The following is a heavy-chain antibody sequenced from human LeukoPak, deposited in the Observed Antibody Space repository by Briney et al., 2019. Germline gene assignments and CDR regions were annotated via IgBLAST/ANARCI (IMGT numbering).Heavy chain of an antibody. V-gene: IGHV4-61*02. CDR2: VYSSGNT. Sequence: PSQTLSLTCTVSGDSISSGTYYWSWIRQPAGKGLEWIGRVYSSGNTNYNPSLKSRVTISIGTSKNQFALKLRSVTAADTAAYYCARGVGSSSSNWFDPWGQGTLVTVSS. CDR1: GDSISSGTYY. J-gene: IGHJ5*02. D-gene: IGHD6-6*01. CDR3: ARGVGSSSSNWFDP.